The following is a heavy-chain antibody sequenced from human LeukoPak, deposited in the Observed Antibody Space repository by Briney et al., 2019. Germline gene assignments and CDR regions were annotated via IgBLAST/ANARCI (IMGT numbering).Heavy chain of an antibody. Sequence: GSSVKVSCKASGGTFSSYAISWVRQAPGQGLEWMGGIIPIFGTANYAQKFQGRVTITTDESTSTAYMELSSLRSEDTAVYYCARGVVPYYYYYYMDVWGKGTTVTVSS. J-gene: IGHJ6*03. CDR2: IIPIFGTA. V-gene: IGHV1-69*05. D-gene: IGHD2-15*01. CDR3: ARGVVPYYYYYYMDV. CDR1: GGTFSSYA.